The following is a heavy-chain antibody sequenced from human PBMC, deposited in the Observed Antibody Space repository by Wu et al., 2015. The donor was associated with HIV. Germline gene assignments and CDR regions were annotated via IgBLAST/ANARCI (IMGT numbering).Heavy chain of an antibody. J-gene: IGHJ5*02. V-gene: IGHV1-2*02. CDR2: INPNNGGT. CDR1: GYTFTGYY. D-gene: IGHD6-13*01. CDR3: ARDLSLPGIAAAGTGWFDP. Sequence: QVQLVQSGAEVKKPGASVKVSCKASGYTFTGYYLHWVRQAPGQGLEWMGWINPNNGGTNYAQKFQGRVTMTRDTSISTAYVELSRLRSDDTAVYYCARDLSLPGIAAAGTGWFDPWGQGTLVTVSS.